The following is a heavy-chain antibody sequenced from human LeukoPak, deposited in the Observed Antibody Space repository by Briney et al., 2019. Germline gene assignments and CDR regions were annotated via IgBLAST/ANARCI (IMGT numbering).Heavy chain of an antibody. J-gene: IGHJ4*02. CDR1: GFTFSSYS. CDR2: ISSSSSTI. V-gene: IGHV3-48*01. D-gene: IGHD2-2*01. Sequence: GGSLRLSCAASGFTFSSYSMNWVRQAPGKGLEWVSYISSSSSTIYYADSVKGRFTISRDNAKNSLYLQMNSLRAEDTAVYYCARDRVLGYCSSTSCYGFDYWGQGILVTVSS. CDR3: ARDRVLGYCSSTSCYGFDY.